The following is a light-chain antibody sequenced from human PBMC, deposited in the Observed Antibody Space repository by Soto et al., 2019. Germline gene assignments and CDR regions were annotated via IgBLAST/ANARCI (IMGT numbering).Light chain of an antibody. CDR2: RTS. Sequence: EIVLTQSPATLSLSPGERATLSCRASQSVSSSYLAWYQQKPGQAPRLLIYRTSNRATGIPDRFSGSGSGTDFTLTIRRLEPEDFAVYYCQQYGSSYTWTFGQGTKVDIK. J-gene: IGKJ1*01. V-gene: IGKV3-20*01. CDR3: QQYGSSYTWT. CDR1: QSVSSSY.